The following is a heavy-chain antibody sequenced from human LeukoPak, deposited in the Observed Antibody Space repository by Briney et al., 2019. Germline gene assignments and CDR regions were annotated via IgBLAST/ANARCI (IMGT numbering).Heavy chain of an antibody. CDR3: ARDYDSWSGYYSSLNYFDS. J-gene: IGHJ4*02. Sequence: ASVKVSCKASGYTFTSYGISWVRQAPGQGLEWMGWINPNTGNPTYAQGFTGRFVISLDTSVSTTFLHISSLQAEDTAVYYCARDYDSWSGYYSSLNYFDSWGQGTLVTVSS. D-gene: IGHD3-3*01. CDR1: GYTFTSYG. V-gene: IGHV7-4-1*02. CDR2: INPNTGNP.